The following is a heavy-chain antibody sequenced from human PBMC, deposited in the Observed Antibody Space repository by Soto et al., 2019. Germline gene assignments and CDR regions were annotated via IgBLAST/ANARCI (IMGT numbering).Heavy chain of an antibody. V-gene: IGHV1-2*02. J-gene: IGHJ6*02. Sequence: XSVKGSCNASGYTFSGYYMHRVRQAPGQGLEWMGWINPNSGGTNYAQKFQGRVTMTRDTSISTAYMELSRLRSDDTAVYYCASFEYSSSYFYYYYGMDVWGQGTTVTVSS. CDR2: INPNSGGT. CDR3: ASFEYSSSYFYYYYGMDV. D-gene: IGHD6-6*01. CDR1: GYTFSGYY.